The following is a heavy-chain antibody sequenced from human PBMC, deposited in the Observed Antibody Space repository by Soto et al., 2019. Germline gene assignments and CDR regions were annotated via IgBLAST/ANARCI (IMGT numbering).Heavy chain of an antibody. CDR1: GFTFSSYA. CDR2: ISGSGGST. CDR3: AKDVSGGSSSDSPHYFDY. J-gene: IGHJ4*02. Sequence: GGSLRLSCAASGFTFSSYAMSWVRQAPGKGLEWVSAISGSGGSTYYADSVKGRFTISRDNSKNTLYLQMNSLRAEDTAVYYCAKDVSGGSSSDSPHYFDYWGQGTLVTVSS. V-gene: IGHV3-23*01. D-gene: IGHD1-26*01.